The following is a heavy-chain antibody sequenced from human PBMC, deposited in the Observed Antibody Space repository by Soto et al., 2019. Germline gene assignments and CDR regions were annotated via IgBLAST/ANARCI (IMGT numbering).Heavy chain of an antibody. CDR2: ISSSGDNT. CDR3: AKFKGGVNDGLDI. Sequence: EVQLLESGGGLVQPGGSLRLSCAASGFTFRNYAMTWVRQAPGKGLEWVSGISSSGDNTYYPSSVRGRFTISRDNSKDTLLLQRSSLRAEDTATYYCAKFKGGVNDGLDIWGQGTMVTVSS. V-gene: IGHV3-23*01. CDR1: GFTFRNYA. D-gene: IGHD6-25*01. J-gene: IGHJ3*02.